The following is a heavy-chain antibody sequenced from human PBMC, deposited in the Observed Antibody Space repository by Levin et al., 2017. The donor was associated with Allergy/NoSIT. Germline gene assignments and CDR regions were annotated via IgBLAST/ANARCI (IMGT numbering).Heavy chain of an antibody. CDR2: MNPNSGNT. V-gene: IGHV1-8*01. J-gene: IGHJ5*02. Sequence: ASVKVSCKASGYTFTSYDINWVRQATGQGLEWMGWMNPNSGNTGYAQKFQGRVTMTRNTSISTAYMELSSLRSEDTAVYYCARGSHSGYYYELYKWFDPWGQGTLVTVSS. CDR3: ARGSHSGYYYELYKWFDP. D-gene: IGHD3-22*01. CDR1: GYTFTSYD.